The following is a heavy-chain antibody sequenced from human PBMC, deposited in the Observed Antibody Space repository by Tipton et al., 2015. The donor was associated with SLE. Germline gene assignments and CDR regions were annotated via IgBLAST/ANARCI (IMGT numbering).Heavy chain of an antibody. CDR2: ISSSSSYI. CDR3: AREERSISSVDY. D-gene: IGHD6-6*01. V-gene: IGHV3-21*04. Sequence: SLRLSCSASGFTFSTYAMHWVRQAPGKGLEWVSSISSSSSYIYYADSVKGRFTISRDNAKNSLYLQMNSLRAEDTAVYYCAREERSISSVDYWGQGTLVTVSS. J-gene: IGHJ4*02. CDR1: GFTFSTYA.